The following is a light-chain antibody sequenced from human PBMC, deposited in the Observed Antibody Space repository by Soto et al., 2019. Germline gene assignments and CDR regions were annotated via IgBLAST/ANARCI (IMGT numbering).Light chain of an antibody. Sequence: DIVLTQSPGTLSLSPGDRATLSCRASQSVSTSYLAWYQQKPGQAPRLLIYGASSRATGIPDRFSGSGSGTDFTLTISGLEPEDFAVYYCQQRSNWPSITFGQGTRLEIK. CDR3: QQRSNWPSIT. J-gene: IGKJ5*01. CDR2: GAS. V-gene: IGKV3D-20*02. CDR1: QSVSTSY.